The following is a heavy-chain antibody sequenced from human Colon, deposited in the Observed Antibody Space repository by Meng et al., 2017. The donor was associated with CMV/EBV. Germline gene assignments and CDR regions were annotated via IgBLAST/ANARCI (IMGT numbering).Heavy chain of an antibody. CDR1: GFTFSTYE. J-gene: IGHJ6*02. D-gene: IGHD2-2*02. Sequence: GESLKISCAGSGFTFSTYEFNWVRQAPGKGLEWVSYISSDGRTIYYADSVKGRFTVSRDNANNSLFVQMNSLRGEDTGVYYCARIMFCSDTSCYSHYGMDVWGQGTTVTVSS. V-gene: IGHV3-48*03. CDR2: ISSDGRTI. CDR3: ARIMFCSDTSCYSHYGMDV.